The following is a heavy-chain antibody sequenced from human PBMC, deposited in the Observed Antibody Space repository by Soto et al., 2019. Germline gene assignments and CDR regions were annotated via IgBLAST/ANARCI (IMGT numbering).Heavy chain of an antibody. D-gene: IGHD3-3*01. V-gene: IGHV3-48*04. CDR1: GFTFSSYS. Sequence: PVVSRILSCAASGFTFSSYSMNWVRQAPGEGLEWVSYISSSSSTIYYADSVKGRFTISRDNAKNSLYLQMNSLRAEDTAVYYCVRFPRGEDFWSGYYDYWGQGTLVTVSS. J-gene: IGHJ4*02. CDR2: ISSSSSTI. CDR3: VRFPRGEDFWSGYYDY.